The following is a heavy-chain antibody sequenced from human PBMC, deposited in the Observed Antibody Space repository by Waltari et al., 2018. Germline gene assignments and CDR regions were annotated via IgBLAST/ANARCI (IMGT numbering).Heavy chain of an antibody. D-gene: IGHD3-10*01. V-gene: IGHV4-34*01. CDR3: ARACRGSGSYTYGYYGMDV. J-gene: IGHJ6*02. CDR1: GGPLRRSY. CDR2: SNKSGSP. Sequence: QVQLQQWGAGRLKPSETLSLTCAVYGGPLRRSYWSLSRQPSETGLEWIGESNKSGSPNYNPSLKMRAAISVDTSKNHFSMKLRSVTAADTAVYYCARACRGSGSYTYGYYGMDVWGQGTTVTVSS.